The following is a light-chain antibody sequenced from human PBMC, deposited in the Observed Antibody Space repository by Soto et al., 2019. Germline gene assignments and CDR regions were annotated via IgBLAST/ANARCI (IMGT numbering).Light chain of an antibody. V-gene: IGLV2-14*01. CDR1: TSDIAGYNY. J-gene: IGLJ1*01. Sequence: QSVLAQPASVSGSPGQSITISCTGTTSDIAGYNYVSWYQQHPGKAPKLLIYEVTSRASGVSHRFSGSKSGNTASLTISGLQAEDEAEYYYNSYTSASFYVFGTGTKVTVL. CDR3: NSYTSASFYV. CDR2: EVT.